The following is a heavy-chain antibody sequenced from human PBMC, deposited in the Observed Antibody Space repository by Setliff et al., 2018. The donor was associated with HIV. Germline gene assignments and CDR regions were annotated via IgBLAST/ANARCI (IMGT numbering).Heavy chain of an antibody. CDR1: GGSISSNW. D-gene: IGHD4-17*01. J-gene: IGHJ3*01. Sequence: SSETLSLTCTVSGGSISSNWWGWIRQPPGKGLEWIGYIYYSGTTNYNPSLKSRVTMSVDTSTNQFSLKLSSVPAADTAVYYCARVQMAYAAFAVWGQGTMVTVSS. CDR2: IYYSGTT. CDR3: ARVQMAYAAFAV. V-gene: IGHV4-59*01.